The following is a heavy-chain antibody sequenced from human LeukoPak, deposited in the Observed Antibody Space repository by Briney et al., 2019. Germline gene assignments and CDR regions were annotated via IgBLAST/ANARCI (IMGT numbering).Heavy chain of an antibody. CDR3: ARTKRELLSRYYYYGMDV. CDR1: EDSVSINSAA. CDR2: TYYRSKWYN. V-gene: IGHV6-1*01. Sequence: SQTLSLTCAISEDSVSINSAAWNWIRQSPSRGLEWLGRTYYRSKWYNDYAVSVKSRITINPDTSKNQFSLQLDSVTPEDTAVYYCARTKRELLSRYYYYGMDVWGQGTTVTVSS. J-gene: IGHJ6*02. D-gene: IGHD1-26*01.